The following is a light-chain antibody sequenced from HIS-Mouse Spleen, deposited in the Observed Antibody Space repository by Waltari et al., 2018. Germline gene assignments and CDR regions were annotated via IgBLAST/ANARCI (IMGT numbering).Light chain of an antibody. V-gene: IGLV1-47*01. J-gene: IGLJ3*02. Sequence: QSVLTQPPSASGTPGQRVTISCSGSSSNIGRNYVSWYQQLPGTAPKLPIYRNNQRPSGVPDRFSGSKSGTSASLAISGLRSEDEADYYCAAWDDSLSGPVFGGGTKLTVL. CDR3: AAWDDSLSGPV. CDR2: RNN. CDR1: SSNIGRNY.